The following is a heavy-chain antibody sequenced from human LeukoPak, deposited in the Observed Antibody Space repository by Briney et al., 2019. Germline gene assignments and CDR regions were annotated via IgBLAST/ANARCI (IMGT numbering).Heavy chain of an antibody. CDR1: GFTFSSYW. J-gene: IGHJ6*03. D-gene: IGHD3-10*01. CDR3: ARERSVLLWFGEWINYYYYMDV. V-gene: IGHV3-7*01. Sequence: QPGGSLRLSCAASGFTFSSYWMSWVRQAPGKGREWVASIKQDGSEKYYVDSVKGRFTISRDNAKNSLYLQLNSLRAEDTAVYYCARERSVLLWFGEWINYYYYMDVWGKGTTVTISS. CDR2: IKQDGSEK.